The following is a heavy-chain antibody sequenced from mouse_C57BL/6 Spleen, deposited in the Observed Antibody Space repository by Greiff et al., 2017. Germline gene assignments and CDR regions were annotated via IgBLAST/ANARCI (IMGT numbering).Heavy chain of an antibody. J-gene: IGHJ3*01. Sequence: VQLQQPGAELVRPGTSVKLSCKASGYTFTSYWMHWVKQRPGQGLEWIGVIDPSDSYTNYNQKFKGKATLTVDTSSSTAYMQLSSLTSEDSAVYYCARWNYLFAYWGQGTLVTVSA. V-gene: IGHV1-59*01. D-gene: IGHD1-1*02. CDR3: ARWNYLFAY. CDR2: IDPSDSYT. CDR1: GYTFTSYW.